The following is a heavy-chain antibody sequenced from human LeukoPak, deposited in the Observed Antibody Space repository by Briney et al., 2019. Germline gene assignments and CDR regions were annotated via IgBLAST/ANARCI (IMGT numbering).Heavy chain of an antibody. J-gene: IGHJ4*02. V-gene: IGHV3-21*01. CDR2: ISSSSTYT. Sequence: GGSLRLPCAASGFIFRAFSMNWVRQAPGKGLEWVSSISSSSTYTHYADSLEGRLTISRDNAKNSLYLQMNGLRAEDTAVYYCAYYGSGSSFGHWGQGTLAAVSS. D-gene: IGHD3-10*01. CDR3: AYYGSGSSFGH. CDR1: GFIFRAFS.